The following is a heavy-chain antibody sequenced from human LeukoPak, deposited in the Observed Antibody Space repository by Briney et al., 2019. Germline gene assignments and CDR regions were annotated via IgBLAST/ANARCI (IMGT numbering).Heavy chain of an antibody. J-gene: IGHJ4*02. CDR3: ATDSAPDF. CDR2: ISGSGGST. CDR1: GFTFSSYG. D-gene: IGHD3-10*01. V-gene: IGHV3-23*01. Sequence: PGGTLRLSCAASGFTFSSYGMSWVRQAPGKGLEWVSAISGSGGSTYYADSVKGRFTISRENSKNTLYLQMNSLRTEDTAVYYCATDSAPDFWGQGTLVTVSS.